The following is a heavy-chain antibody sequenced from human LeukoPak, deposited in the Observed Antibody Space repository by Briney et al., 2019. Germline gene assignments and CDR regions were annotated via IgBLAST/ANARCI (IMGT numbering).Heavy chain of an antibody. D-gene: IGHD2/OR15-2a*01. J-gene: IGHJ4*02. Sequence: SETLSLTCTVSGGSVSSGSYYWSWIRQPPGKGLEWIGYIYYSGSTNYNPSLKSRVTISVDTSKNQFSLNLSSVTAADTAVYYCARGRNRWPFDYWGQGTLVTVSS. CDR3: ARGRNRWPFDY. CDR1: GGSVSSGSYY. V-gene: IGHV4-61*01. CDR2: IYYSGST.